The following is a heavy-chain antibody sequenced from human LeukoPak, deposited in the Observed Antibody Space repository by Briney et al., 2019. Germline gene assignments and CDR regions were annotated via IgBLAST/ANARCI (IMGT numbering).Heavy chain of an antibody. J-gene: IGHJ3*01. CDR1: GYTFTGYY. Sequence: ASVKVSCKASGYTFTGYYLHWVRQAPGQGLEWMGWISAYNGNTNYAQKLQGRVTMTTDTSTSTAYMELRSLRSDDTAVYYCARTYYDILVPWGQGTMVTVSS. CDR2: ISAYNGNT. CDR3: ARTYYDILVP. V-gene: IGHV1-18*04. D-gene: IGHD3-9*01.